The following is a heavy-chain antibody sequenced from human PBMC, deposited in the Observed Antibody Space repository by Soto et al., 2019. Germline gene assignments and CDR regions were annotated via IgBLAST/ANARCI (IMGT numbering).Heavy chain of an antibody. Sequence: QVQLQESGPGLVKPSGTLSLTCAVSGGSISSSNWWSWVRQPPGKGLEWIGEIYHSGSTNYNPSLKSGVSISVDKPKNQFALKLSSVTAADTAVYYCARSPDSSGYYPRWYYYGMDVWAQGTTVTVAS. CDR3: ARSPDSSGYYPRWYYYGMDV. CDR2: IYHSGST. D-gene: IGHD3-22*01. CDR1: GGSISSSNW. V-gene: IGHV4-4*02. J-gene: IGHJ6*02.